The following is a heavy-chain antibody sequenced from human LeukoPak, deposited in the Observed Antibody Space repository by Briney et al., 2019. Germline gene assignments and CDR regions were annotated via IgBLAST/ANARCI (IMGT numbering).Heavy chain of an antibody. CDR1: GGSFSGYY. J-gene: IGHJ4*02. V-gene: IGHV4-34*01. CDR3: ARVVAVAGTEDY. CDR2: INHSGST. D-gene: IGHD6-19*01. Sequence: PSETLSLTCAVYGGSFSGYYWSWIRQPPGRGLEWIGEINHSGSTNYNPSLKSRVTISVDTSKNQFSLKLSSVTAADTAVYYCARVVAVAGTEDYWGQGTLVTVSS.